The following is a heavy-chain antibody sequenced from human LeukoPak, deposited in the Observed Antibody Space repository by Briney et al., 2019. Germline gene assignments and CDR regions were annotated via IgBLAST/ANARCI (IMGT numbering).Heavy chain of an antibody. J-gene: IGHJ4*02. D-gene: IGHD6-13*01. CDR3: AKGQGIVDY. Sequence: GGSLRLSCAASGFIFSDTAMSWVRQAPGKGLEWVSAISGSGGSTYYADSVKGRFTISRDNSKNTLYLQMNSLRAEDTAVYYCAKGQGIVDYWGQGTLVTVSS. CDR2: ISGSGGST. V-gene: IGHV3-23*01. CDR1: GFIFSDTA.